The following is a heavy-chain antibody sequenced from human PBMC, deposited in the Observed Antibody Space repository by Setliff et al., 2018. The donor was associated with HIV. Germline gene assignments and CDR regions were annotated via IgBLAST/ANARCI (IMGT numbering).Heavy chain of an antibody. J-gene: IGHJ5*02. CDR1: AYSISSGYY. CDR3: ARDMMYHYDSSGAFGWFGP. CDR2: IYYSGST. D-gene: IGHD3-22*01. Sequence: PSETLSLTCAVSAYSISSGYYWGWIRQPPGKGLEWIGYIYYSGSTNYNPSLKSRVSISLDTSKKQVSLKLNSVTAADTAVYFCARDMMYHYDSSGAFGWFGPWGQGTLVTVSS. V-gene: IGHV4-61*01.